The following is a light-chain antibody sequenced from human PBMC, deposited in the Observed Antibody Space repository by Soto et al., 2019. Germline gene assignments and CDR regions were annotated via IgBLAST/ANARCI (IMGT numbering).Light chain of an antibody. Sequence: QSALTQPRSVSGSPGQSVTISCTGTSSDVGGYDYVSWYQHQPGKAPKLIIYDVSKWPSGVPTRFSGSKSGNTASLTISGLRAEDEGEYYCCSYAGTYTFVIFGGGTKVTVL. CDR2: DVS. V-gene: IGLV2-11*01. J-gene: IGLJ2*01. CDR1: SSDVGGYDY. CDR3: CSYAGTYTFVI.